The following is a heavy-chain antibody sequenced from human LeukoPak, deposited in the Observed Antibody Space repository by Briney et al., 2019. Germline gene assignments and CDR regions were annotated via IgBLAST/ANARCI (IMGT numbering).Heavy chain of an antibody. J-gene: IGHJ4*02. CDR1: GYTFTSDY. CDR2: INPSGGST. V-gene: IGHV1-46*01. D-gene: IGHD3-22*01. CDR3: ARCSPGDSSNFYAVLQY. Sequence: ASVTVSSKASGYTFTSDYMHWVRQAPGQGLEWMGIINPSGGSTSYAQKFQGRVTMTRDMSTSTVYMELSSLRSEDTAVYYCARCSPGDSSNFYAVLQYWGQGTQVTVST.